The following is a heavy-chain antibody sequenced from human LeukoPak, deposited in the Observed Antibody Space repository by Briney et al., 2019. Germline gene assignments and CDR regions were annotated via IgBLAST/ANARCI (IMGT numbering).Heavy chain of an antibody. Sequence: SETLSLTCAVYGGSFSGYYWSWIGQPPGKGLEWIGEINHSGSTNYNPSLKSRVTISVDTSKNQFSLKLSSVTAADTAVYYCASRRVLRYFDWLSPKDYWGQGTLVTVSS. D-gene: IGHD3-9*01. V-gene: IGHV4-34*01. CDR2: INHSGST. J-gene: IGHJ4*02. CDR3: ASRRVLRYFDWLSPKDY. CDR1: GGSFSGYY.